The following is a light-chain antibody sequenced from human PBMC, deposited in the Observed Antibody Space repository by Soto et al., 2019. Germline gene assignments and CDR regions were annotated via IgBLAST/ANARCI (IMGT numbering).Light chain of an antibody. J-gene: IGKJ4*01. Sequence: EIVLTQSPCTLSLSPGERATLSCRASQSVASSYLAWYQQKPGQAPRLLIYDASTRATGIPARFNGSGSGTDFTLTISSLEPEDFAFYYRLQRSNWPPILSFGGGTKVDIK. CDR1: QSVASSY. V-gene: IGKV3-11*01. CDR3: LQRSNWPPILS. CDR2: DAS.